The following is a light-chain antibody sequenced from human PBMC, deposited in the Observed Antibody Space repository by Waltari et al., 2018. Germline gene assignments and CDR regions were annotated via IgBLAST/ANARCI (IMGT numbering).Light chain of an antibody. CDR1: SSDVGNYKL. Sequence: QSALTQPASVSGSPGQSITISCTGTSSDVGNYKLVSWYPQHPGKAPKLMNYEVSKRPSGVSDRLAGSKSGDMASLTIAGLQPEDEAEYFCSSYAGSSKGVFGGGTKVTVL. CDR3: SSYAGSSKGV. CDR2: EVS. V-gene: IGLV2-23*02. J-gene: IGLJ2*01.